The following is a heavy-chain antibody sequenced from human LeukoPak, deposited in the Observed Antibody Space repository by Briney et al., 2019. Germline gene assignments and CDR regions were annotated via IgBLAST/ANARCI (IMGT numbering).Heavy chain of an antibody. CDR1: GGTFSSYA. D-gene: IGHD6-6*01. V-gene: IGHV1-69*06. CDR2: IIPIFGTA. J-gene: IGHJ4*02. Sequence: GASVKVSCKASGGTFSSYAISGVRQAPGQGLEWMGGIIPIFGTANYAQKFQGRVTITADKSTSTAYMELSSLRSEDTAVYYCASYIAHENSSYHHLDYWGQGTLVTVSS. CDR3: ASYIAHENSSYHHLDY.